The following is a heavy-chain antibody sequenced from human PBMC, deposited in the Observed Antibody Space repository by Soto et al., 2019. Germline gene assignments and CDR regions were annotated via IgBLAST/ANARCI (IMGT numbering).Heavy chain of an antibody. CDR1: GFTFSTYA. J-gene: IGHJ6*02. D-gene: IGHD2-2*01. V-gene: IGHV3-23*01. CDR2: ISDSGGST. Sequence: PGGSLRLSCAASGFTFSTYAMTWVRQAPGKGLEWVSAISDSGGSTYYADSVKSRFTISRDNSKNTLFLQMNSLRAEDTAVYYCATRRDASYYYYGMDVWGQGTTVTVSS. CDR3: ATRRDASYYYYGMDV.